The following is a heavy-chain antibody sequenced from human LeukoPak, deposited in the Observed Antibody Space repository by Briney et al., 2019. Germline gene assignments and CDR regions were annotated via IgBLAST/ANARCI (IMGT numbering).Heavy chain of an antibody. Sequence: PGGSLRLSCAASGFTFSSYAMSWVRQAPGKGLEWVSAISGSGGSTYYADSVKGRFTISRDNSKNTLYLQMNSLRAEDTAVYYCAKEVGTYCSGGSCYSPDWFDPWGQGTLVTVSS. J-gene: IGHJ5*02. CDR3: AKEVGTYCSGGSCYSPDWFDP. CDR1: GFTFSSYA. V-gene: IGHV3-23*01. D-gene: IGHD2-15*01. CDR2: ISGSGGST.